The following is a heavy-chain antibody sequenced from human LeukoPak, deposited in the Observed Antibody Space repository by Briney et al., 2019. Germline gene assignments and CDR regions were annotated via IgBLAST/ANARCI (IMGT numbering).Heavy chain of an antibody. Sequence: GGSLRLSRAASGFTFSDYYMSWIRQAPGKGLEWVSYISSSGSTIYYADSVKGRFTISRDNAKNSLYLQMNSLRAEDTAVYYCARVYYYGSRNWFDPWGQGTLVTVSS. CDR2: ISSSGSTI. V-gene: IGHV3-11*01. CDR3: ARVYYYGSRNWFDP. D-gene: IGHD3-10*01. J-gene: IGHJ5*02. CDR1: GFTFSDYY.